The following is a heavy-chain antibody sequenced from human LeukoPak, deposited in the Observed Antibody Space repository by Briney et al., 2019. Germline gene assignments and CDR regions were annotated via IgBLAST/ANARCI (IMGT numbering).Heavy chain of an antibody. D-gene: IGHD3-10*01. CDR2: ISGSGGNT. CDR3: AKDPRTWFGELLSPSYFDY. J-gene: IGHJ4*02. Sequence: GGSLRLSCAASGFTFSSYAMSWVRQAPGKGPEWVSAISGSGGNTYFAGSVKGRFTISRDNSKNTLYLQMNSLRAEDTAIYYCAKDPRTWFGELLSPSYFDYWGLGTLVTVSS. CDR1: GFTFSSYA. V-gene: IGHV3-23*01.